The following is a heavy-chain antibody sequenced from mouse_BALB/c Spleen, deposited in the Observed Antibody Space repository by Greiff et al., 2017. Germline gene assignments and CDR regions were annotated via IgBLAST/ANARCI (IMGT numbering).Heavy chain of an antibody. CDR3: AREGGYSYWYFDV. J-gene: IGHJ1*01. CDR2: ISDGGSYT. CDR1: GFTFSDYY. V-gene: IGHV5-4*02. Sequence: EVKLMESGGGLVKPGGSLKLSCAASGFTFSDYYMYWVRQTPEKRLEWVATISDGGSYTYYPDSVKGRFTISRDNAKNNLYLQMSSLKSEDTAMDYCAREGGYSYWYFDVWGAGTTVTVSS. D-gene: IGHD2-3*01.